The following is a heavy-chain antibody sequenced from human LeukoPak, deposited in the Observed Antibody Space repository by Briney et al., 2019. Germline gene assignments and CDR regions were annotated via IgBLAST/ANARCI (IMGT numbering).Heavy chain of an antibody. D-gene: IGHD6-19*01. V-gene: IGHV4-59*01. CDR3: AREYSSGWYELMDY. J-gene: IGHJ4*02. CDR2: IYYSGST. Sequence: PSETLSLTCTVSGGSINNYYWSWVRQPPGKGLEWIGYIYYSGSTNYNPSLKSRVTISVDTSKNQFSLKLSSVTAADTAVYYCAREYSSGWYELMDYWGQGTLVTVSS. CDR1: GGSINNYY.